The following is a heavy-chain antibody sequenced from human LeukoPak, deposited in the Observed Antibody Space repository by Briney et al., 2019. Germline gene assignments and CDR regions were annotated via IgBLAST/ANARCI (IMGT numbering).Heavy chain of an antibody. Sequence: SETLSLTCTVSGGSISSSSYSWGWIRQPPGKGLEWIGSIYYSGSTYYNPSLKSRVTTPVDTSKNQFSLKLNSVTATDTAVYYCARRGGSGRAFDIWGQGTMVTVSS. CDR1: GGSISSSSYS. J-gene: IGHJ3*02. CDR3: ARRGGSGRAFDI. D-gene: IGHD1-26*01. V-gene: IGHV4-39*01. CDR2: IYYSGST.